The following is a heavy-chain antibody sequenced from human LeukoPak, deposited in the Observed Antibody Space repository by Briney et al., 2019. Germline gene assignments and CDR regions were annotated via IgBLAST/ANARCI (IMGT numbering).Heavy chain of an antibody. Sequence: GGSLRLSCAASGFTFSTYAMSWVRQAPGKGLEWVSAISDSGASTYYADSVKGRFTVSRDNAKNILYLQMNSLRPDDTAVYYCARVRGGNWGQGTLVTVSS. CDR2: ISDSGAST. J-gene: IGHJ4*02. CDR1: GFTFSTYA. CDR3: ARVRGGN. D-gene: IGHD3-16*01. V-gene: IGHV3-23*01.